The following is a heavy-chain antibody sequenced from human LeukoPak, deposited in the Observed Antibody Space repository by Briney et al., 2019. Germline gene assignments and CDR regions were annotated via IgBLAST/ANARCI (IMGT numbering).Heavy chain of an antibody. V-gene: IGHV5-10-1*01. Sequence: GESLKISCKGSGYSFTSNWSSWVRQMPGKGLEWRGRIDTSDSYTTYNPSFRGHVTISADKSISTAYLQWSSLKASDTAMYYCVRRAAGTTSGDLVPCFDPWGQGTLVTVSS. CDR3: VRRAAGTTSGDLVPCFDP. CDR2: IDTSDSYT. D-gene: IGHD4-17*01. CDR1: GYSFTSNW. J-gene: IGHJ5*02.